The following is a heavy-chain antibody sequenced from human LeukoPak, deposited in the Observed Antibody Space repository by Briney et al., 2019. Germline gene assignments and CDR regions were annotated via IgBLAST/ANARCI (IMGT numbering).Heavy chain of an antibody. D-gene: IGHD1-26*01. CDR3: ARDNVIVGATNY. Sequence: ASVKVSCKASGYTFTSYYMHWVRQAPGQGLEWMGIINPSGGSTSYAQKFQGRVTMTRDMSTSTVYMELSSLRSEDTAVYYCARDNVIVGATNYWGQGTLVTVSS. V-gene: IGHV1-46*01. CDR1: GYTFTSYY. CDR2: INPSGGST. J-gene: IGHJ4*02.